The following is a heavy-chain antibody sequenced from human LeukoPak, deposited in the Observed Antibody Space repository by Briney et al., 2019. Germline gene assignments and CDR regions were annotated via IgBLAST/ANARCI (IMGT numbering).Heavy chain of an antibody. Sequence: SETLSLTCTVSGGSISSYYWSWIRQPPGKGLEWIGYIYYSGSTNYNPSLKSRVTISVDTSKNQFSLKLSSVTAAETAVYYCARVGSIAVAGDFDYWGQGTLVTVSS. J-gene: IGHJ4*02. CDR2: IYYSGST. CDR1: GGSISSYY. CDR3: ARVGSIAVAGDFDY. V-gene: IGHV4-59*01. D-gene: IGHD6-19*01.